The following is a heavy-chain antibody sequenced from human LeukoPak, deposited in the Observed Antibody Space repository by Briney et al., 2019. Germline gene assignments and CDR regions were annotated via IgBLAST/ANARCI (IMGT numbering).Heavy chain of an antibody. CDR3: ARDLGGYSSSWYRWVVIDY. CDR1: GYTFTGYY. CDR2: INPNSGGT. V-gene: IGHV1-2*02. D-gene: IGHD6-13*01. J-gene: IGHJ4*02. Sequence: ASVKVSCKASGYTFTGYYMHWVRQAPGQGLEWMGWINPNSGGTNYAQKFQGRVTMTRDTSISTAYMELSRLRSDDTAVYYCARDLGGYSSSWYRWVVIDYWGQGTLVTVSS.